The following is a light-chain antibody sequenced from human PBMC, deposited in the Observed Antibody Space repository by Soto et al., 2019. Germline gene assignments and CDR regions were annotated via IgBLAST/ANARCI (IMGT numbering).Light chain of an antibody. J-gene: IGLJ2*01. Sequence: SALMHPASVSGGPGQMGTISCTGTGCDVGGYNYVSWYQQHPGKAPKLIIFEVSYRPSGISNRFSASKSGDTASLTISGLQADDEADYYCCSYTDSRTHIFGSGTKL. V-gene: IGLV2-14*01. CDR2: EVS. CDR3: CSYTDSRTHI. CDR1: GCDVGGYNY.